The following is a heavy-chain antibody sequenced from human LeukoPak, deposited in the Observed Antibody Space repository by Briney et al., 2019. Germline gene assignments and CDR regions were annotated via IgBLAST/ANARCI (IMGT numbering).Heavy chain of an antibody. CDR1: GGSISSGSYY. CDR3: VKSGGYGLIDY. D-gene: IGHD6-19*01. V-gene: IGHV4-61*02. CDR2: IYTSGST. Sequence: PSETLSLTCTVSGGSISSGSYYWSWIRQPVGKGLEWIGRIYTSGSTNYNPSLKSRVTISVDTSKNQFSLKLSSVTAADTAMYYCVKSGGYGLIDYWGQGTLVTVSS. J-gene: IGHJ4*02.